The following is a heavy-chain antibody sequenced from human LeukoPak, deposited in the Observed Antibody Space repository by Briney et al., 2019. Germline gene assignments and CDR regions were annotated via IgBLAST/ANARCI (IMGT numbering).Heavy chain of an antibody. CDR2: IKSKNVGGTT. J-gene: IGHJ5*02. V-gene: IGHV3-15*01. CDR3: TSHAAFDP. Sequence: GGSLRLSCAASGFTFNNAWMNWVRQAPGKGLEWIGRIKSKNVGGTTDYAAPVKGRFTISRDDSKNTVYLQMNSLKIEDTAVYYCTSHAAFDPWGQGTLVTVSS. CDR1: GFTFNNAW.